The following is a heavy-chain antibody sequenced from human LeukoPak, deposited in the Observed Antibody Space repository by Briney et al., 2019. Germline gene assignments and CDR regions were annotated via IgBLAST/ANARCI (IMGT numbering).Heavy chain of an antibody. Sequence: SETLSLTCAVYGGSFSGYYWSWVRQPPGKGLEWIGEINHSGSTNYNPSLKSRVTISVDTSKNQFSLKLSSVTAADTAFYYCARGPVGAIDYYYYYGMDVWGQGTTVTVSS. CDR2: INHSGST. V-gene: IGHV4-34*01. D-gene: IGHD1-26*01. CDR3: ARGPVGAIDYYYYYGMDV. J-gene: IGHJ6*02. CDR1: GGSFSGYY.